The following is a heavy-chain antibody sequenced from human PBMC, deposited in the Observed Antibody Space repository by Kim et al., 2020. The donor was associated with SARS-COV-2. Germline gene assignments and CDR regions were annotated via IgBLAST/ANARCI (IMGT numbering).Heavy chain of an antibody. CDR3: ARDRITMVRGVMCYYGMDV. CDR1: GGSISSGGYY. J-gene: IGHJ6*02. V-gene: IGHV4-31*03. D-gene: IGHD3-10*01. Sequence: SETLSLTCTVSGGSISSGGYYWSWIRQHPGKGLEWIGYIYYSGSTYYNPSLKSRVTISVDTSKNQFSLKLSSVTAADTAVYYCARDRITMVRGVMCYYGMDVWGQGTTVTVSS. CDR2: IYYSGST.